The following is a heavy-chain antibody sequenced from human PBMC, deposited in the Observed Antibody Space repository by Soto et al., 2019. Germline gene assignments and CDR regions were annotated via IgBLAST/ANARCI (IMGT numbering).Heavy chain of an antibody. CDR1: GYTFSSYD. J-gene: IGHJ3*01. CDR2: MNPYTGHT. CDR3: ARDSGKRGNAFDF. D-gene: IGHD3-10*01. Sequence: GASVKVSCKASGYTFSSYDINWVRQATGQGPEWMGWMNPYTGHTDYAEKFQGRVSMTRNTSISTAYMELSSLRYDDAAVYYCARDSGKRGNAFDFWGQGTTVTVSS. V-gene: IGHV1-8*01.